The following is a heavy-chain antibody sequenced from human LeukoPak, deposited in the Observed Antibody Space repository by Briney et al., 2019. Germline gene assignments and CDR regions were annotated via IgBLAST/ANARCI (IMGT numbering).Heavy chain of an antibody. CDR3: ARGPYNYYYGSGSYYTPYYYYGMDV. CDR1: GGSFSGYY. J-gene: IGHJ6*02. D-gene: IGHD3-10*01. CDR2: INHSGST. Sequence: PSETLSLTCAVYGGSFSGYYWSWIRQPPGKGLEWIGEINHSGSTNYNPSLKSRVTISVDTSKNQFSLKLSSVTAADTAVYYCARGPYNYYYGSGSYYTPYYYYGMDVWGQGTTVTVSS. V-gene: IGHV4-34*01.